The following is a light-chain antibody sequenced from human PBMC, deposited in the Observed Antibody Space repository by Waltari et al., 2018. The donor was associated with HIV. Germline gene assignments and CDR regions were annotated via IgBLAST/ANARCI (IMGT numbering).Light chain of an antibody. V-gene: IGKV3-20*01. J-gene: IGKJ2*01. CDR3: QQYGSSPLT. Sequence: EIVLTQSPGTLSLSRGERPPLSCRASQSVSSSYLAWYQHKPGQAPNLLIYGASSRATGIPDRFSGSGSGTDFTLTISRLEPEDFAVYYCQQYGSSPLTFGQGTKLEIK. CDR2: GAS. CDR1: QSVSSSY.